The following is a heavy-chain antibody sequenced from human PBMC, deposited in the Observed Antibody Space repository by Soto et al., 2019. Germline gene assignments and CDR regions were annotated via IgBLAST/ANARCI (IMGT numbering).Heavy chain of an antibody. CDR2: IKRKIDGEAT. D-gene: IGHD2-15*01. CDR3: TTGSVEGV. V-gene: IGHV3-15*07. J-gene: IGHJ6*02. Sequence: EVQLVESGGDLVKPGGSLRLSCAASGFSFSNAWMNWVRQAPGKGLEWVGRIKRKIDGEATDYAGPVKGRFTVFRDDSKSALYLQLNSLKGDDTDVYYCTTGSVEGVWGQGTTVTVS. CDR1: GFSFSNAW.